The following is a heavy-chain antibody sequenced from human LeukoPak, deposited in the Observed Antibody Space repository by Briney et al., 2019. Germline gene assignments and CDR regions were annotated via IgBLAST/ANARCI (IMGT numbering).Heavy chain of an antibody. CDR1: GFTFSSYG. CDR2: IRYDGSNK. D-gene: IGHD1-1*01. Sequence: PGGSLRLSCAASGFTFSSYGMSWVRQAPGKGLEWVAFIRYDGSNKYYADSVKGRFTISRDNSKNTLYLQMNSLRAEDTAVYYCAKDTTSAYGFDYWGQGTLVTVSS. CDR3: AKDTTSAYGFDY. J-gene: IGHJ4*02. V-gene: IGHV3-30*02.